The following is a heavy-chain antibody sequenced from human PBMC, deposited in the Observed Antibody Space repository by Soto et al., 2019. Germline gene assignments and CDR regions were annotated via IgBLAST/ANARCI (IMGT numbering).Heavy chain of an antibody. J-gene: IGHJ4*02. CDR1: GCNFVRIS. D-gene: IGHD6-19*01. CDR3: ARDRGSGWFVY. V-gene: IGHV1-18*04. Sequence: SSVKGYCKASGCNFVRISVIGVRQAPGQGREWMGWISANNANTNYAQKFQGRVTMTTDTSTTTAYMELRSLRSDDTAVYYCARDRGSGWFVYWGQGTLVTVSS. CDR2: ISANNANT.